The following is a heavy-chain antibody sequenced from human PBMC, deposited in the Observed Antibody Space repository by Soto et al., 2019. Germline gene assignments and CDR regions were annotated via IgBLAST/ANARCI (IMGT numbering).Heavy chain of an antibody. V-gene: IGHV3-33*01. CDR1: GFSLNTYG. J-gene: IGHJ6*02. Sequence: GGSVRLSCAASGFSLNTYGMHWVRQAPGRGLEWVAVIWYDGSIKYYADSVKGRFTISRDNSKNSLYLQMNSLRAEDTAVYYCARIDCTGGSCRPYAYYDMDVSGQVPTVPFSS. CDR3: ARIDCTGGSCRPYAYYDMDV. D-gene: IGHD2-15*01. CDR2: IWYDGSIK.